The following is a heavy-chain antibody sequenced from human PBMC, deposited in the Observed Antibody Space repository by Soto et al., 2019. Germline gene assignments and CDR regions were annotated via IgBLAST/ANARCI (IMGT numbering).Heavy chain of an antibody. D-gene: IGHD1-26*01. CDR1: GYTPTNYD. Sequence: QVPLVQSGPEVKKPGASVKVSCKTSGYTPTNYDIGWVRQAPGQGLEYMGWISAYNGNTNYARKLQDRVTLTTDKSTRTAYMELRSLQSDDTAIYYCARGLYRRGTYYAFDTWGQGTLVTVSS. CDR2: ISAYNGNT. V-gene: IGHV1-18*01. CDR3: ARGLYRRGTYYAFDT. J-gene: IGHJ4*02.